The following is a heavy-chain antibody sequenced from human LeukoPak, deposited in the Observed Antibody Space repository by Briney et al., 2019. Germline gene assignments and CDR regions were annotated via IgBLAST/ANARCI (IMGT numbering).Heavy chain of an antibody. Sequence: PGGSLRLSCAASGFTFTRHAMSWVRQAPGKGLEWISAVSTGGDSTHYADSVKGRFTISRDNSKNTLYLQMNSLRAEDTAVYYFVGGRRGLWDFDYWGQGTLVTVSS. CDR1: GFTFTRHA. D-gene: IGHD3-16*01. J-gene: IGHJ4*02. CDR3: VGGRRGLWDFDY. V-gene: IGHV3-23*01. CDR2: VSTGGDST.